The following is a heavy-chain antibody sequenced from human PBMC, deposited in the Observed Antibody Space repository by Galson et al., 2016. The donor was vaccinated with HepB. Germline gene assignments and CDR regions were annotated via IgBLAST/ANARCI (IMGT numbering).Heavy chain of an antibody. CDR1: GFTFSTHD. CDR2: INYTGVTT. J-gene: IGHJ5*01. Sequence: SLRLSCAASGFTFSTHDMNWVRQAPGKGLEWVSVINYTGVTTYYADSVKGRFTISRDNSRATLYLQMNSLRAEDTAVYYCVKRIFWGFDSWGQGTLVTVSS. V-gene: IGHV3-23*01. CDR3: VKRIFWGFDS. D-gene: IGHD3-16*01.